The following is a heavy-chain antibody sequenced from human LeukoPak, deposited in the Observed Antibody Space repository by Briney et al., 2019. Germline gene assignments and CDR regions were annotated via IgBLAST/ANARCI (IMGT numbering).Heavy chain of an antibody. Sequence: SETLSLTCTVSGGSISSYYWSWIRQPPGKGLEWIGYIYYSGSTNYNPSLKSRVTISVDTSKNQFSLKLSSVTAADTAVYYCARGRTYCSSTSCYEFGWFDPWGQGTLVTVSS. V-gene: IGHV4-59*01. J-gene: IGHJ5*02. CDR3: ARGRTYCSSTSCYEFGWFDP. CDR1: GGSISSYY. D-gene: IGHD2-2*01. CDR2: IYYSGST.